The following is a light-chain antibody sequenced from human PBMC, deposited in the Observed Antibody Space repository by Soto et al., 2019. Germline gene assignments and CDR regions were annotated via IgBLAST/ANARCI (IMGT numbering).Light chain of an antibody. J-gene: IGKJ1*01. V-gene: IGKV1-39*01. CDR3: QQYGSSPWT. CDR2: AAS. Sequence: DIQMTQSPSSLSASVGDRVTITCRASQSISNYLNWYQQKPGKAPKLLIFAASSLQSEVPSRFSGSGSGTDFTLTISRLEPEDFAMYYCQQYGSSPWTFGQGTKVDIK. CDR1: QSISNY.